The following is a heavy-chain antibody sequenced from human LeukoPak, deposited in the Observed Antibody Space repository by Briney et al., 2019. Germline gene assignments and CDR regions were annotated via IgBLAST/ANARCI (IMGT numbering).Heavy chain of an antibody. J-gene: IGHJ3*01. V-gene: IGHV3-23*01. CDR2: ISGSGGST. CDR3: AKEDVDTAMVSSSSSFDV. D-gene: IGHD5-18*01. Sequence: GGSLRLSCAASGFTFSSYAMSWVRQAPGKGLEWVSAISGSGGSTYYADSVKGRFTISRDNAKNTLYLQMSSLRAEDTAVYYCAKEDVDTAMVSSSSSFDVWGQGTMVTVSS. CDR1: GFTFSSYA.